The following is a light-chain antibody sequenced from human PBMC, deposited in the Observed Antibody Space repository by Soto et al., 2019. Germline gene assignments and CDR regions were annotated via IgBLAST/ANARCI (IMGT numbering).Light chain of an antibody. Sequence: QSALTQPASVSGSPGQSITISCTGTSSDVGGFNYVSWYQHHPGKVPKLMIYEVSNRPSGVSNRFSGSKSGNTACLTISGLQAEDEGDYYCSSYTSSNTLVFGGGTKLTVL. V-gene: IGLV2-14*01. J-gene: IGLJ2*01. CDR3: SSYTSSNTLV. CDR1: SSDVGGFNY. CDR2: EVS.